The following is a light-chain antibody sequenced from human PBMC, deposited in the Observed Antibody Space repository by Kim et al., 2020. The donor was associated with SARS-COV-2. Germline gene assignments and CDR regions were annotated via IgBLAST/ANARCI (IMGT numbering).Light chain of an antibody. V-gene: IGLV2-14*03. CDR2: DVS. Sequence: GQSITISCTGTSSDVGGYNYVSWYQQHPGKAPKLMIYDVSNRPSGVSNRFSGSKSGNTASLTISGLQAEDEADYYCSSYTSSIPYVFGTGTKVIVL. CDR3: SSYTSSIPYV. J-gene: IGLJ1*01. CDR1: SSDVGGYNY.